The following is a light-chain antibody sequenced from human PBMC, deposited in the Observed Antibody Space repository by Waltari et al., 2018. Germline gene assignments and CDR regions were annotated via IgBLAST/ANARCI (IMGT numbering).Light chain of an antibody. CDR3: AAWDDSLTYV. V-gene: IGLV1-44*01. CDR2: SND. Sequence: QSVLTQPPSASGTPVQRVTISCSGSTSDIGGNTVVWYQQLPGTAPKLLIHSNDQRPSGVPDRFSGFKSGTSASLAISGLQSEDEGEYFCAAWDDSLTYVFGTGTKVTVL. J-gene: IGLJ1*01. CDR1: TSDIGGNT.